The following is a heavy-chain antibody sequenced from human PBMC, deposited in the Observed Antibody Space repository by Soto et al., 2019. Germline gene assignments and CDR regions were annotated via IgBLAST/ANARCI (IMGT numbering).Heavy chain of an antibody. CDR3: ARDLRELLSFYYYYYMDV. J-gene: IGHJ6*03. D-gene: IGHD2-2*01. CDR1: GFTFSSYG. CDR2: IWYDGSNK. V-gene: IGHV3-33*01. Sequence: GGSLRLSCAASGFTFSSYGMHWVRQAPGKGLEWVAVIWYDGSNKYYADSVKGRFTISRDNSKNTLYLQMNSLRAEDTAVYYCARDLRELLSFYYYYYMDVWGKGTTVTVSS.